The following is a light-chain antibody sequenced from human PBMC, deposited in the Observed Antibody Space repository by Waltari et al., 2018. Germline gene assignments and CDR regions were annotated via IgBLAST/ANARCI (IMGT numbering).Light chain of an antibody. J-gene: IGLJ3*02. Sequence: QSALTQPASVSGSPGQSITISCTGTSSDIGANNYVSCYRQHPGKPPKLILDHVTTRPSGVSNRFSGSKSGNTASLTITGLQAEDEADYFCSSYTITYTRVFGGGTRLTVL. CDR2: HVT. CDR1: SSDIGANNY. V-gene: IGLV2-14*01. CDR3: SSYTITYTRV.